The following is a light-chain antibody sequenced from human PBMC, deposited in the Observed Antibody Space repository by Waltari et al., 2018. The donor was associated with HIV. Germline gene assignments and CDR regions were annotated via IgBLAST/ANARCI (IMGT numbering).Light chain of an antibody. V-gene: IGLV1-51*01. CDR1: IGNYRNKF. CDR2: DND. J-gene: IGLJ2*01. Sequence: HSLLTQPPSVVAARGSAVTPSSSSTIGNYRNKFVSWCQHLPGTAPRLIIYDNDQRPSGIPDRYSASRTGTSAALAISALQTRDEAVDYCETGHTAQNAGVFGGGTKVTVL. CDR3: ETGHTAQNAGV.